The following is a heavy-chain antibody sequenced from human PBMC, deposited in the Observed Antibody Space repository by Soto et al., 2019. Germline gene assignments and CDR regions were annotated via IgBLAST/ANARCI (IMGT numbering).Heavy chain of an antibody. Sequence: LSAPASGFTISEAGMSCVSQALGKGFGWGGRIKGKSDGGTTEYAAPMIGRFTISGDDSKRTFYVQMDSLKPEDTAVYYCTTGLWRIAVVVGSTGYFNPWGQET. CDR1: GFTISEAG. CDR2: IKGKSDGGTT. CDR3: TTGLWRIAVVVGSTGYFNP. D-gene: IGHD2-15*01. J-gene: IGHJ5*02. V-gene: IGHV3-15*01.